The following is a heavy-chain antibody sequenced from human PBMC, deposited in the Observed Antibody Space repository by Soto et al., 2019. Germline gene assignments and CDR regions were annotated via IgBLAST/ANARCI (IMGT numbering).Heavy chain of an antibody. CDR1: GFTFSSYS. J-gene: IGHJ4*02. Sequence: GGSLRLSCAASGFTFSSYSMNWVRQAPGKGLEWVSSISSSSSYIYYADSVEGRFTISKDNAKNSLYLQMNSLRAEDTAVYYCASGGSGIDYWGQGTLVTVSS. D-gene: IGHD2-15*01. CDR2: ISSSSSYI. CDR3: ASGGSGIDY. V-gene: IGHV3-21*01.